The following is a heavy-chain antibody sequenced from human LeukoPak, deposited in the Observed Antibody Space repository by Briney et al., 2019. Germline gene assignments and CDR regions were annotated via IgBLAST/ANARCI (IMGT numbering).Heavy chain of an antibody. Sequence: PSETLSLTCTVSSVSFSSYYWSWIRQPAGKGLEWIGRIHTSGSTNYNPSLKSRVTMSVDTSKNQFSLKLSSVTAADTAVYYCAREIKEDYFDYWGQGTLVTVSS. CDR1: SVSFSSYY. CDR2: IHTSGST. CDR3: AREIKEDYFDY. J-gene: IGHJ4*02. V-gene: IGHV4-4*07.